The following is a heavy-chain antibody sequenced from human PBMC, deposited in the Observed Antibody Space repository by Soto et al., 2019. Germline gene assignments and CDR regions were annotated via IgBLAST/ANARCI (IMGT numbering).Heavy chain of an antibody. CDR1: GASVSSNNIA. J-gene: IGHJ5*02. CDR3: AKDLTRQLAYWLDP. CDR2: TYYRSKWYN. D-gene: IGHD6-6*01. V-gene: IGHV6-1*01. Sequence: SQTLSLTCAVSGASVSSNNIAWNWPRQSPWRGLEWLGRTYYRSKWYNEYAVSVRSRITINLDTSKNQFSLQLNSVTSDDTALYYCAKDLTRQLAYWLDPWGQGTQVTVSS.